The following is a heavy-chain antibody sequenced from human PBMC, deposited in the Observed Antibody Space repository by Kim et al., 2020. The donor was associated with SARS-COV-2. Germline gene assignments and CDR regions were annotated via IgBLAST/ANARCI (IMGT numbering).Heavy chain of an antibody. D-gene: IGHD3-10*01. Sequence: ASVKVSCKVSGYTLTELSMHWVRQAPGKGLEWMGGFDPEDGETIYAQKFQGRVTMTEDTSTDTAYMELSSLRSEDTAVYYCATDLGYYGSGSHFDYWGQGTLGTVSS. J-gene: IGHJ4*02. CDR1: GYTLTELS. V-gene: IGHV1-24*01. CDR2: FDPEDGET. CDR3: ATDLGYYGSGSHFDY.